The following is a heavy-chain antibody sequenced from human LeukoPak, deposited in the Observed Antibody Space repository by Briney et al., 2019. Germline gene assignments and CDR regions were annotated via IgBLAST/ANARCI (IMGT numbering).Heavy chain of an antibody. Sequence: GGTLRLSCAASGFTFSKYGMSWVRQAPGKGLEWVSYISSSGSTIYYADSVKGRFTISRDNAKNSLYLQMNSLRAEDTAVYYCASAFYDFLTGYPAYFDYWGQGTLVTVSS. CDR3: ASAFYDFLTGYPAYFDY. J-gene: IGHJ4*02. V-gene: IGHV3-48*03. CDR1: GFTFSKYG. D-gene: IGHD3-9*01. CDR2: ISSSGSTI.